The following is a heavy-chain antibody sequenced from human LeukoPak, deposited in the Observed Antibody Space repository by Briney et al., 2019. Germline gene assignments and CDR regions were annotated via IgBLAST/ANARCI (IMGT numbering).Heavy chain of an antibody. Sequence: GGSLSLSCAASGFTFSSYGMHWVRQAPGKGLEWVTFIRYDGSNKYYADSVKGRFTISRDNSKNTLYLQMNSLRAEDTAVYYSAKDKANWNYVSDAFDMWGQGTMVTVSS. J-gene: IGHJ3*02. D-gene: IGHD1-7*01. CDR1: GFTFSSYG. CDR3: AKDKANWNYVSDAFDM. V-gene: IGHV3-30*02. CDR2: IRYDGSNK.